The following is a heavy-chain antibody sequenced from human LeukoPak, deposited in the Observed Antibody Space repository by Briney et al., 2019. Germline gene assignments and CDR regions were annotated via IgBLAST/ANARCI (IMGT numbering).Heavy chain of an antibody. CDR3: ASSSYSSSSS. Sequence: GGSLRLSWAASGFTFTNYWMIWVRQAPGKGLEWVANINEDGSKKYYVGSVEGRFTISRDNAKNSVFLQMNSLRAEDTAMYYCASSSYSSSSSWGQGTLVTVSS. CDR2: INEDGSKK. V-gene: IGHV3-7*01. D-gene: IGHD6-6*01. CDR1: GFTFTNYW. J-gene: IGHJ5*02.